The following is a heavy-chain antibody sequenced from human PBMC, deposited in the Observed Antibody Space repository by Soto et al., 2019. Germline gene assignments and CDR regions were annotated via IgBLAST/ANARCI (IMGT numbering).Heavy chain of an antibody. CDR1: GFTFSNYW. CDR2: INGDGSTT. CDR3: AREDYGDYCFDY. D-gene: IGHD4-17*01. V-gene: IGHV3-74*01. J-gene: IGHJ4*02. Sequence: EVQLVESGRGLVQPGGSLRLSCAASGFTFSNYWMHWVRQAPGKGLVWVSRINGDGSTTNYADSVKGRFTISRDNAKNTLYLQMNSLRAEDTAVYYCAREDYGDYCFDYWGQGTLVTVSS.